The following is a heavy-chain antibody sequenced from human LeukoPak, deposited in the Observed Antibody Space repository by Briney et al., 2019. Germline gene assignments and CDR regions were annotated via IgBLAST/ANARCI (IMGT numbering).Heavy chain of an antibody. Sequence: GGSLRLSCAASGFTFSSYGMHWVRQAPGKGLEWVAVISYDGSNKYYADSVKGRFTISRDNSKNTLYLQMNSLRAEDTAVYYCAKDLDLAYCGGDCYSGDYWGQGTLVTVSS. CDR1: GFTFSSYG. CDR3: AKDLDLAYCGGDCYSGDY. J-gene: IGHJ4*02. CDR2: ISYDGSNK. D-gene: IGHD2-21*01. V-gene: IGHV3-30*18.